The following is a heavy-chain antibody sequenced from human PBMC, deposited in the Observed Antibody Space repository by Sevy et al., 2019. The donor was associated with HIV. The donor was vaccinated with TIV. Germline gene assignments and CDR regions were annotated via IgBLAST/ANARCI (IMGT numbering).Heavy chain of an antibody. CDR3: ARHSANIAAQFDY. V-gene: IGHV4-59*08. Sequence: SETLSLTCTVSGGSISSYYWSWIRQPPGKGLEWIGYIYYSGSTNYNPSLKSRVTISVDTSKNQFSLKLSSVTAADTAVYYCARHSANIAAQFDYWGQGTLVTVSS. CDR1: GGSISSYY. D-gene: IGHD6-13*01. J-gene: IGHJ4*02. CDR2: IYYSGST.